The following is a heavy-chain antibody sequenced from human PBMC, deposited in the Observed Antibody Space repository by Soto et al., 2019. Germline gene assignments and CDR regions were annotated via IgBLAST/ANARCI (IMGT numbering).Heavy chain of an antibody. Sequence: ASVKVSCKASGYTFTSYGINWVRQVPGQGLEWMGWISAYNGNTNYAQKLQGRVTMTTDTSTSTAYMELRSLRSDDTAVYYCARVGLIMFFGVVAPSYYYYGMDVLGQGTTVTVAS. CDR2: ISAYNGNT. CDR1: GYTFTSYG. D-gene: IGHD3-3*01. CDR3: ARVGLIMFFGVVAPSYYYYGMDV. J-gene: IGHJ6*02. V-gene: IGHV1-18*01.